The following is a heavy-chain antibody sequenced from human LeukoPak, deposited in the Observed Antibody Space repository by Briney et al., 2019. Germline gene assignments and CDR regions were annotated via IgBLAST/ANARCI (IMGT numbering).Heavy chain of an antibody. Sequence: SETLSLTCTVSGGSISGYYWSWIRQPPGKGLEWIGYNYYSGDTNYNPSLKSRVTISVDTSKNQFSLKLSSVTAADTAVYYCARDRDGWYRFNYWGQGTLVTVSS. J-gene: IGHJ4*02. CDR3: ARDRDGWYRFNY. CDR1: GGSISGYY. V-gene: IGHV4-59*01. D-gene: IGHD6-19*01. CDR2: NYYSGDT.